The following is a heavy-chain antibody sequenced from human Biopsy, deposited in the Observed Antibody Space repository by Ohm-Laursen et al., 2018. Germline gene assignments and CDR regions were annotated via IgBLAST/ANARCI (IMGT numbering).Heavy chain of an antibody. CDR3: ARATNSTGWPYYYFYGMDV. CDR1: GGSISSDS. CDR2: IYYSGST. J-gene: IGHJ6*02. V-gene: IGHV4-59*07. D-gene: IGHD2/OR15-2a*01. Sequence: SDTLSLTCTVSGGSISSDSWSWIRQTPGKGLEWIGYIYYSGSTNYNPSLKSRVTISVDTSKNQFSLRLNSVTAADTAVYYCARATNSTGWPYYYFYGMDVWGQGTTVTVSS.